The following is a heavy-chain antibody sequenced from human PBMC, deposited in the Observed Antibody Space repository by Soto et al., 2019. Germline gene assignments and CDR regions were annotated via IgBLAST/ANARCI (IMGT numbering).Heavy chain of an antibody. CDR1: GFTFSSYG. CDR3: AKDTEQGLRSAYWYFDL. J-gene: IGHJ2*01. V-gene: IGHV3-30*18. D-gene: IGHD6-19*01. CDR2: ISYDGSNK. Sequence: QVQLVESGGGVVQPGRSLRLSCAASGFTFSSYGMHWVRQAPGKGLEWVAVISYDGSNKYYADSVKGRFTISRDNSKNTLYLQMNSLRAEDRAVYYCAKDTEQGLRSAYWYFDLWGRGTLVTVSS.